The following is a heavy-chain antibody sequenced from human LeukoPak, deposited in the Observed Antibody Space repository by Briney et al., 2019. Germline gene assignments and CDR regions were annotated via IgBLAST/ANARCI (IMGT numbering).Heavy chain of an antibody. CDR2: TRYDGGNK. CDR1: GFTFSSYG. D-gene: IGHD3-16*02. Sequence: GGSLRLSCAASGFTFSSYGMHWVRQVPGKGLEWVAFTRYDGGNKYYTDSVKGRFTISRDNSKNTLYLQMNSLRAEDTAVYYCARDLYRVNFGYWGQGTLVTVSS. CDR3: ARDLYRVNFGY. V-gene: IGHV3-30*02. J-gene: IGHJ4*02.